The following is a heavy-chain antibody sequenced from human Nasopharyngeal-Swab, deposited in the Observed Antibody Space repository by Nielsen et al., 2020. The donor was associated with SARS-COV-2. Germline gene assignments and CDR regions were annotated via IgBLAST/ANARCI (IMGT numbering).Heavy chain of an antibody. V-gene: IGHV4-39*01. CDR2: IYYSGST. J-gene: IGHJ4*02. D-gene: IGHD6-19*01. CDR3: ATRQRPSYSSGWYQQITDY. Sequence: WIRQPPGKRLEWIGSIYYSGSTYYNPSLKSRVTISVDTSKNQFSLKLSSVTAADTAVYYCATRQRPSYSSGWYQQITDYWGQGTLVTVSS.